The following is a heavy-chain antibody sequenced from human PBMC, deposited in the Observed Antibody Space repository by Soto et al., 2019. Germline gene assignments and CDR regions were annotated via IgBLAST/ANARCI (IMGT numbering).Heavy chain of an antibody. CDR3: AREYWAVTGTDGWYFDL. J-gene: IGHJ2*01. CDR1: GFTFSPYR. D-gene: IGHD6-19*01. Sequence: GGSLRLSCAASGFTFSPYRMNWVRQAPGKGLEWVSSISSSGSYIYYTDSVKGRFAISRDDAKNSLFLQMNSLRAEDTAVYYCAREYWAVTGTDGWYFDLWGRGTLVTVSS. V-gene: IGHV3-21*01. CDR2: ISSSGSYI.